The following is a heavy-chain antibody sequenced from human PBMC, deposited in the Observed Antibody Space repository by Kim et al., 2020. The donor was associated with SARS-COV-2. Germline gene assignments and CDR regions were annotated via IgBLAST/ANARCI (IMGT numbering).Heavy chain of an antibody. Sequence: SETLSLTCTVSGGSISSGGYYWSWIRQHPGKGLEWIGYIYYSGSTYYNPSLKSRVTISVDTSKNQFSLKLSSVTAADTAVYYCARERGPYYGSGSYYSDYWGQGTLVTVSS. J-gene: IGHJ4*02. V-gene: IGHV4-31*03. CDR1: GGSISSGGYY. CDR2: IYYSGST. D-gene: IGHD3-10*01. CDR3: ARERGPYYGSGSYYSDY.